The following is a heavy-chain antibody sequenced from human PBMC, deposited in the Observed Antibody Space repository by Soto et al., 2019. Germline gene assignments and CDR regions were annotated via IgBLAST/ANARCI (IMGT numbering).Heavy chain of an antibody. D-gene: IGHD5-12*01. CDR2: IHSSGTF. J-gene: IGHJ6*02. CDR1: GASISNAY. CDR3: ARDNIVSKGYGMDV. V-gene: IGHV4-4*07. Sequence: QVQLQESGPGLVKPSETLSLTCTVSGASISNAYWSWIRQAAGKRLEWIGRIHSSGTFNYNPSLKSRVSISRDTSKNQISLKRSSVTAADTAVYYCARDNIVSKGYGMDVWGQGTTVTVSS.